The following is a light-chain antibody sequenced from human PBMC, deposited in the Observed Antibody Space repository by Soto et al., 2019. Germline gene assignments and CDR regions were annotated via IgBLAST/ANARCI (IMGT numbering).Light chain of an antibody. V-gene: IGKV3-15*01. CDR3: QQYNNWPPYT. J-gene: IGKJ2*01. CDR1: QSVSSN. Sequence: EIVMTQSPATLSVSPGERATLSCRASQSVSSNLAWYQQKSGQAPRLLIYGASTRATGIPARFSGSGSGTEFTLTISSLQSEDFAVYHCQQYNNWPPYTFGQGTKVDIK. CDR2: GAS.